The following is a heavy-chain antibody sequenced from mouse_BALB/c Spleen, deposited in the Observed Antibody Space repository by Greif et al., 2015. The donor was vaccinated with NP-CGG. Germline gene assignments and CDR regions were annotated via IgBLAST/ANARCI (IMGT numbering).Heavy chain of an antibody. V-gene: IGHV1-9*01. CDR1: GYTFSSYW. D-gene: IGHD1-1*01. CDR2: ILPGSGST. Sequence: QVQLKESGAELMKPGASVKISCKATGYTFSSYWIEWVKQRPGHGLEWIGEILPGSGSTNYNEKFKGKATFTADTSSNTAYMQLSSLTSEDSAVYYCARWGFYYGSLYAMDYWGQGTSVTVSS. J-gene: IGHJ4*01. CDR3: ARWGFYYGSLYAMDY.